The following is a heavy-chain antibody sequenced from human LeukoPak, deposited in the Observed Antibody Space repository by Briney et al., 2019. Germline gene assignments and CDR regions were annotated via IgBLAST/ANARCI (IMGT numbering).Heavy chain of an antibody. D-gene: IGHD2-21*02. CDR1: GCTFSTYW. CDR2: IHPEGNEK. CDR3: ARGDDFSGDY. Sequence: GGSLRLSCTASGCTFSTYWMSWVRQTPGKGLEWVANIHPEGNEKYHVGSVKGRFTISRDNAKNSLYLQMNSLRVEDTAVYYCARGDDFSGDYWGQGTLVTVSS. V-gene: IGHV3-7*04. J-gene: IGHJ4*02.